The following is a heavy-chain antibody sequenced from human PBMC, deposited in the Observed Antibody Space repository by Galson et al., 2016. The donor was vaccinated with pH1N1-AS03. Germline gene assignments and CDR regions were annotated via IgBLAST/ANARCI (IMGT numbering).Heavy chain of an antibody. CDR2: ISTYNGNT. V-gene: IGHV1-18*01. CDR1: GYTFVNYG. CDR3: AREALNSRYIDF. Sequence: SCKASGYTFVNYGISWVRRAPGQGLEWMGWISTYNGNTDYAPMLQGRVTMTTDTSTSTAYMELRSLKSDDTAVYYCAREALNSRYIDFWGQGTLVTVSS. D-gene: IGHD2/OR15-2a*01. J-gene: IGHJ4*02.